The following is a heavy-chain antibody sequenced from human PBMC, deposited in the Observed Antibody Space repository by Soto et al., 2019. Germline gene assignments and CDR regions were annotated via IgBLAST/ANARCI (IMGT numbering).Heavy chain of an antibody. Sequence: VGSLRLSCAASGFTFSSYAMSWVRQAPGKGLEWVSAISGSGGSTYYADSVKGRFTISRDNSKNTLYLQMNSLRAEDTAVYYCAKDLGITIFGVVIMGFDYWGQGTLVTVSS. CDR2: ISGSGGST. CDR1: GFTFSSYA. D-gene: IGHD3-3*01. V-gene: IGHV3-23*01. J-gene: IGHJ4*02. CDR3: AKDLGITIFGVVIMGFDY.